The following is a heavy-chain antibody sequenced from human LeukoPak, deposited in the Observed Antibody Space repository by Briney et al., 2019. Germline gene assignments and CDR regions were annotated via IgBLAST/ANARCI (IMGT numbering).Heavy chain of an antibody. CDR3: ARVFYGSGSYYYFDY. J-gene: IGHJ4*02. D-gene: IGHD3-10*01. CDR1: GYSISSGYY. CDR2: IYHSGST. V-gene: IGHV4-38-2*01. Sequence: SETLSLTCAVSGYSISSGYYWGWIRQPPGQGLEWIGTIYHSGSTYYNPSLKSRVTISVDTSKNQFSLKLSSVTAADTAVYYCARVFYGSGSYYYFDYWGQGTLVTVSS.